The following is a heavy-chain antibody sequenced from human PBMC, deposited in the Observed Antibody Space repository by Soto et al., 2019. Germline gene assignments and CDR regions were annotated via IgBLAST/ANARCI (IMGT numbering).Heavy chain of an antibody. Sequence: GSLRLSCAASGFTFSSYAMSWVRQAPGKGLEWVSAIGGSGGSTYYADSVKGRFTISRDNSKNTLYLQMNSLRAEDTAVYYCAKDDYDFWSGYFTQGFDYWGQGTLVTVS. D-gene: IGHD3-3*01. V-gene: IGHV3-23*01. CDR2: IGGSGGST. CDR1: GFTFSSYA. CDR3: AKDDYDFWSGYFTQGFDY. J-gene: IGHJ4*02.